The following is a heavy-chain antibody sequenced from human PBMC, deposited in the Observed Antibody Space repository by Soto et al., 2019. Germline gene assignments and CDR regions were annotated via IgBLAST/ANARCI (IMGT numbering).Heavy chain of an antibody. CDR2: INHSGST. CDR1: GGSFSGYY. Sequence: LSLTCAVYGGSFSGYYWSWIRQPPGKGLEWIGEINHSGSTNYNPSLKSRVTISVDTSKNQFSLKLSSVTAADTAVYYCARGTPSTVTTWGYYYYYYMDVWGKGTTVTVSS. CDR3: ARGTPSTVTTWGYYYYYYMDV. J-gene: IGHJ6*03. D-gene: IGHD4-4*01. V-gene: IGHV4-34*01.